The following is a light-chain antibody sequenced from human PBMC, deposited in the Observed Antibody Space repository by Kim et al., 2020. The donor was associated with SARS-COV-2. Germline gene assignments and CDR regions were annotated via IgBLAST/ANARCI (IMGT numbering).Light chain of an antibody. Sequence: SVSPGERATLSCRASQRLGTNLAWYQHKPGQAPRLLIYGASTRATGIPARFSGAGSGTGFTLTISSLQSEDFAVYFCQQYNDWLSFGGGTKVDIK. J-gene: IGKJ4*01. CDR3: QQYNDWLS. CDR2: GAS. CDR1: QRLGTN. V-gene: IGKV3-15*01.